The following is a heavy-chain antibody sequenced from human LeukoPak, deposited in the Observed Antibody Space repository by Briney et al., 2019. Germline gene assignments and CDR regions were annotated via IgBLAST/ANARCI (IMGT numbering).Heavy chain of an antibody. CDR1: GFTFSGYP. D-gene: IGHD1-1*01. CDR3: ARDQLEPSRWFDY. J-gene: IGHJ4*02. Sequence: GGSLRLSCAASGFTFSGYPIHWVRQAPGKGLEWVAVISYDGSNKYYADSVKGRFTISRNNSKNTLYLQMNSLRAEDTAVYYCARDQLEPSRWFDYWGQGTLVTVSS. CDR2: ISYDGSNK. V-gene: IGHV3-30-3*01.